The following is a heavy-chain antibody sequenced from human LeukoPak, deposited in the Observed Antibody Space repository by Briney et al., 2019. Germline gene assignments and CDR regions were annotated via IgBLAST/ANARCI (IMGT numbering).Heavy chain of an antibody. J-gene: IGHJ4*02. CDR3: ASSQMATIPHYFDY. CDR2: IYHSVST. V-gene: IGHV4-38-2*01. D-gene: IGHD5-24*01. CDR1: GYSISSGYY. Sequence: SETLSLTCAVSGYSISSGYYWGWIRQPPGKGLEWIGSIYHSVSTYYNPSLKSRVTISVDTSKNQFSLKLSSVTAADTAVYYCASSQMATIPHYFDYWGQGTLVTVSS.